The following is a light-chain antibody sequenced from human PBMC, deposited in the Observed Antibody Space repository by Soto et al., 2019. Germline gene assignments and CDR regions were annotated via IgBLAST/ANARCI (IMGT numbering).Light chain of an antibody. CDR1: QSISSW. Sequence: DIQMTQSPSTLSASVGDRVTITCRASQSISSWLAWYQQKPGKAPKLLIYDTSSLESGVPSRFSGSGSGTEFTLTICSLQPDDFAIYYCQQYSSYWTFGQGTKVEIK. V-gene: IGKV1-5*01. CDR3: QQYSSYWT. CDR2: DTS. J-gene: IGKJ1*01.